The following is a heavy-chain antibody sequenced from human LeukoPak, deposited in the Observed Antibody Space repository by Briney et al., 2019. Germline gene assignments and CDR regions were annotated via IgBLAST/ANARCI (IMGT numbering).Heavy chain of an antibody. D-gene: IGHD1-1*01. CDR2: IYYSGST. CDR3: ARSRYNPHLFDY. CDR1: GGSISSYY. J-gene: IGHJ4*02. V-gene: IGHV4-59*08. Sequence: SETLSLTCTVSGGSISSYYWSWIRQPPGKGLEWIGYIYYSGSTNYNPSLKSRVTISEDTSKNQFSLKLSSVTAADTAVYYCARSRYNPHLFDYWGQGTLVTVSS.